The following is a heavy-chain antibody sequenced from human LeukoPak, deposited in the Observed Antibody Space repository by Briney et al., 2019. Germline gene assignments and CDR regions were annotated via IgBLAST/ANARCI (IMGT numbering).Heavy chain of an antibody. Sequence: GGSLRLSCAASGFTFDDYGMSWVRQAPGKGLEWVSGINWNGGSTGYADSVKGRFTISRDNAKNSLYLQMNSLRAEDTALYHCARDLRPYYDYVWGSYRPDAFDTWGQGTMVTVSS. CDR3: ARDLRPYYDYVWGSYRPDAFDT. V-gene: IGHV3-20*01. CDR1: GFTFDDYG. J-gene: IGHJ3*02. CDR2: INWNGGST. D-gene: IGHD3-16*02.